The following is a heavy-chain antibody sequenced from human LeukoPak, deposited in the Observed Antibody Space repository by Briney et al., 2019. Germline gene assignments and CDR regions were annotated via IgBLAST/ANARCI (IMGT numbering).Heavy chain of an antibody. J-gene: IGHJ6*03. Sequence: GGSLRLSCVASVFNFSSYAMHWVRQAPGKGLEWVALISYDGGEKYYADSVKGRFTISRDNSKNTLSLQMNSLTAEDTAVYYCARSASSGWVYYYYNYMDVWGKGTTVTVSS. D-gene: IGHD6-19*01. CDR2: ISYDGGEK. CDR1: VFNFSSYA. V-gene: IGHV3-30*04. CDR3: ARSASSGWVYYYYNYMDV.